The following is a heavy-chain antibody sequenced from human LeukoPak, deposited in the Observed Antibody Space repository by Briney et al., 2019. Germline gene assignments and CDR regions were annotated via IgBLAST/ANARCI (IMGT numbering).Heavy chain of an antibody. Sequence: ASVKVSCKASGYTFTAHFIHWVRQAPGQGLEWMGRINSNNGGEKYAPKFQGRVTVLRDTSINTIYLDLTSLTSDDTAVYYCAREPYTTSSDRHEKAFDYWGQGTPVTVSS. J-gene: IGHJ4*02. CDR3: AREPYTTSSDRHEKAFDY. V-gene: IGHV1-2*06. D-gene: IGHD6-6*01. CDR2: INSNNGGE. CDR1: GYTFTAHF.